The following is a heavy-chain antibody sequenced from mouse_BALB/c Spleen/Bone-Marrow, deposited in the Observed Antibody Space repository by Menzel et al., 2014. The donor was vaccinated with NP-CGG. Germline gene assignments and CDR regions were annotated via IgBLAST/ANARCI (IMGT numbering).Heavy chain of an antibody. CDR3: ARGNYDYDDYTLDY. V-gene: IGHV1-80*01. CDR1: GYVFSSHW. J-gene: IGHJ4*01. Sequence: SGAELVRPGSSVKISCKASGYVFSSHWMNWVKQRPGQGLEWIGRIFPGDGDTDYNGKFKGQATLTADKSSSTAYMQLSSLTSEDSAVYFCARGNYDYDDYTLDYWGQGTSVTVSS. CDR2: IFPGDGDT. D-gene: IGHD2-4*01.